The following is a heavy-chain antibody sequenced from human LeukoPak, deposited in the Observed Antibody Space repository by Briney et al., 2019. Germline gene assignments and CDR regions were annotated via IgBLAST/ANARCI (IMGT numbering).Heavy chain of an antibody. Sequence: GGSLRLSCAASGFTFSSYAMHWVRQAPGKGLEYVSAISSNGGSTYYANSVKGRFTISRDNSKNTLYLQMGSLRAEDMAVYYCARAVAAATFDYWGQGTLVTVSS. CDR2: ISSNGGST. D-gene: IGHD6-13*01. CDR1: GFTFSSYA. J-gene: IGHJ4*02. CDR3: ARAVAAATFDY. V-gene: IGHV3-64*01.